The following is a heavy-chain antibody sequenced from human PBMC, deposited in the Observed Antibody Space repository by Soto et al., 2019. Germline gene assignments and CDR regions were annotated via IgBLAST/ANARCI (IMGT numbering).Heavy chain of an antibody. V-gene: IGHV1-18*01. J-gene: IGHJ4*02. Sequence: ASVKVSCKTSGYTFTSFGISWVRQAPGQGLEWMGWITTDKGKTNYAQKFQGRVTMTTDTSTSTAYMELRSLRSDDTAVYYCATRSPAFDDWGQGTRVTVSS. CDR1: GYTFTSFG. CDR3: ATRSPAFDD. CDR2: ITTDKGKT.